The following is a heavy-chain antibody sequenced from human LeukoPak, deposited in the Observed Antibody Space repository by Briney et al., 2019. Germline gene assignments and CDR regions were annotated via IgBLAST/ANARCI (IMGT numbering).Heavy chain of an antibody. V-gene: IGHV1-2*02. Sequence: ASVKVSCKASGYTFTGYYMHRVRQAPGQGLEWMGWINPNSGGTNYAQKFQGRVTMTRDTSISTAYMELSRLRSDDTAVYYCARDLLWFGPIDYWGQGTLVTVSS. D-gene: IGHD3-10*01. CDR1: GYTFTGYY. CDR2: INPNSGGT. J-gene: IGHJ4*02. CDR3: ARDLLWFGPIDY.